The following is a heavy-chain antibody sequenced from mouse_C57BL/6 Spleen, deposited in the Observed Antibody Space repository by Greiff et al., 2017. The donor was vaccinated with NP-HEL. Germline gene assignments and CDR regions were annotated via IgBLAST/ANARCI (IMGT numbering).Heavy chain of an antibody. CDR1: GYTFTNYW. CDR2: IYPGGGYT. J-gene: IGHJ4*01. D-gene: IGHD1-1*01. Sequence: HVQLQQSGAELVRPGTSVKMSCKASGYTFTNYWIGWAKQRPGHGLEWIGDIYPGGGYTNYNEKFKGKATLTADKSSSTAYMQFSSLTSEDSAIYYCARWCYGSPAMDYWGQGTSVTVSS. V-gene: IGHV1-63*01. CDR3: ARWCYGSPAMDY.